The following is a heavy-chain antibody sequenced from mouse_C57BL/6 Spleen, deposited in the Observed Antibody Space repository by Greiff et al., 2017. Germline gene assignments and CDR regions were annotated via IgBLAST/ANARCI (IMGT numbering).Heavy chain of an antibody. V-gene: IGHV1-72*01. CDR2: IYPDGGGT. Sequence: QVQLQQSGAELVKPGASVKLSCKASGYTFTSYWMYWVKQRPGRGLEWIGRIYPDGGGTKYNEKFKSKATLTVDKPSSTAYMQLSSLTSEDSAVYYCARAVGPLGGFAYWGQGTLVTVSS. J-gene: IGHJ3*01. CDR3: ARAVGPLGGFAY. D-gene: IGHD2-14*01. CDR1: GYTFTSYW.